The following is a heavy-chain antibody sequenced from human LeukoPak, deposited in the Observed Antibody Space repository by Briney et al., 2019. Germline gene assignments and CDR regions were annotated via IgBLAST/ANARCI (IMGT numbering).Heavy chain of an antibody. Sequence: GGSLRLSCAASGFTFNSYSMNWVRQAPGKGLEWVSSISTSSDYIYYADSVKGRFTISRDNAKNTLYLQMNSLRAEDTAVYYCAKSPGGGYSGYDLDYWGQGTLVTVSS. D-gene: IGHD5-12*01. CDR2: ISTSSDYI. CDR3: AKSPGGGYSGYDLDY. V-gene: IGHV3-21*01. CDR1: GFTFNSYS. J-gene: IGHJ4*02.